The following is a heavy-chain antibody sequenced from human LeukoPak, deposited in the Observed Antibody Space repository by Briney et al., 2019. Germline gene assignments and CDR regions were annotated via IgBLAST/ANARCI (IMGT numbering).Heavy chain of an antibody. CDR1: GGTFSSYA. CDR3: ARDPYSTSSGLEIRY. CDR2: IIPMLGIA. V-gene: IGHV1-69*04. J-gene: IGHJ4*02. D-gene: IGHD6-6*01. Sequence: SVKVSCKASGGTFSSYAISWVRQAPGQGLEWMGRIIPMLGIANYAQKFQGRVTINADKSTSTACMELSSLRSEDTAVYYCARDPYSTSSGLEIRYWGQGTLVTVSS.